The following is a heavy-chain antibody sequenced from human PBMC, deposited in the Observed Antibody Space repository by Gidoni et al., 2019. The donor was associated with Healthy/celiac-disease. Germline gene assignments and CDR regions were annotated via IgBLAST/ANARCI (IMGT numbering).Heavy chain of an antibody. D-gene: IGHD6-19*01. CDR3: AHKFPFSSGWLNWFDP. J-gene: IGHJ5*02. CDR1: GFPLSTSGVG. CDR2: IYWDEDK. Sequence: QITLKESGPTLVKPTQTLKLTCTFSGFPLSTSGVGVGWIRQPPGKALEWLALIYWDEDKRYSPSLKSRLTITKDTSKNQVVLTMTNMDPVDTATYYCAHKFPFSSGWLNWFDPWGQGTLVTVSS. V-gene: IGHV2-5*02.